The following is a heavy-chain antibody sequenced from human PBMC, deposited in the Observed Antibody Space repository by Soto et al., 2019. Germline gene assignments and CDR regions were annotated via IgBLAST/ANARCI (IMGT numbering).Heavy chain of an antibody. CDR2: ISAYNGNT. CDR1: GYTFTSYA. V-gene: IGHV1-18*01. J-gene: IGHJ4*02. CDR3: ARDTPPTDY. Sequence: QVQLVQSGAEVKKPGASVKVSCKASGYTFTSYAISWGRQAPGQGREWMGWISAYNGNTNYAQKLQGRVTMTTDTYTSTAYMELRSMRSDDTYVYYWARDTPPTDYWGQGTLVTVSS.